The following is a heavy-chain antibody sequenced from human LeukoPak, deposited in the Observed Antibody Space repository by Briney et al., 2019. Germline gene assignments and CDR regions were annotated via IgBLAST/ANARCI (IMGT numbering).Heavy chain of an antibody. CDR1: GGTFSSYA. V-gene: IGHV1-69*13. CDR2: IIPIFGTA. J-gene: IGHJ6*02. D-gene: IGHD3-3*01. Sequence: ASVTVSCTASGGTFSSYAISWVRQAPGQGLEWMGGIIPIFGTANYAQKFQGRVTITADESTSTAYMELSSLRSEDTAVYYCARDWRYGMDVWGQGTTVTVSS. CDR3: ARDWRYGMDV.